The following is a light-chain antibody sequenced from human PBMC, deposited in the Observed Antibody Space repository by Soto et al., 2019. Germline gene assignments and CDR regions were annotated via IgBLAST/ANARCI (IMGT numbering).Light chain of an antibody. CDR1: ESVSDY. V-gene: IGKV3-20*01. CDR2: GAT. CDR3: QKYVTSPAIT. J-gene: IGKJ5*01. Sequence: EIVLTQSPGALSLSPGERATLSCWASESVSDYLAWYQQKPGLAPRLLIHGATKRTSGTPDRFSGTGSGTAFTLDISRLEPEDFAVYYCQKYVTSPAITFGQGTRVEI.